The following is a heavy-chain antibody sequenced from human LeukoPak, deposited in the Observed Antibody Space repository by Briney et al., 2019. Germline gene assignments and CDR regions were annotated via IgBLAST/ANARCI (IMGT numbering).Heavy chain of an antibody. V-gene: IGHV1-8*01. D-gene: IGHD3-10*01. CDR2: MNPNSGNT. Sequence: GASVKVSCKASGYTFTSYDINWVRQATGQGLEWMGWMNPNSGNTGYAQKFQGRVTMTRNTSISTAYMELSSLRSEDTAVYYRARKYYYGSGSYSRFDPWGQGTLVTVSS. CDR3: ARKYYYGSGSYSRFDP. CDR1: GYTFTSYD. J-gene: IGHJ5*02.